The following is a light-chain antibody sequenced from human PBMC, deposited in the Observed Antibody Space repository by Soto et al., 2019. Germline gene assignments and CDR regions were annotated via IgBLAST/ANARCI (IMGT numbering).Light chain of an antibody. CDR1: TGAVTSGYY. CDR3: LLYYGGAQGV. Sequence: QAVVTQEPSLNVSPGGTATPTCASSTGAVTSGYYPTWFQQKPGQPPRALIHSTRHKHSWTPARFSGSLLGGKAALTLSGVQPEDEAEYYCLLYYGGAQGVFGGGTKLTVL. CDR2: STR. V-gene: IGLV7-43*01. J-gene: IGLJ3*02.